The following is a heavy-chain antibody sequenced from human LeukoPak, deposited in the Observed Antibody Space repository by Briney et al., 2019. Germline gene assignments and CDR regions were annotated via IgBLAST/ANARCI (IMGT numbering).Heavy chain of an antibody. J-gene: IGHJ4*02. D-gene: IGHD3-22*01. CDR3: AKGGSYYYDSSGYFGY. CDR2: ISGSGGST. CDR1: GFTFTNYA. V-gene: IGHV3-23*01. Sequence: PGGSLRLSCAASGFTFTNYAMNWVRQAPGKGLEWVSVISGSGGSTYYAASVKGRFTISRDNSKNTLYLQMNSLRAEDTGVYYCAKGGSYYYDSSGYFGYWGQGTLVTVSS.